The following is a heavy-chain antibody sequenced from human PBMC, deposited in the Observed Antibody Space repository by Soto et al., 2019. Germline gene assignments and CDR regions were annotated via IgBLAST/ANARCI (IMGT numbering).Heavy chain of an antibody. Sequence: ASVKVSCKASGYTFTSYGISLVRQAPGQGLEWMGWISAYNGNTNYPQKLQGRVTMTTDTSTSTAYMELRSLRSDDTAVYYCARDSDPRGIVVVPAAINYYYGMDVWGQGTTVTVSS. J-gene: IGHJ6*02. D-gene: IGHD2-2*01. CDR3: ARDSDPRGIVVVPAAINYYYGMDV. CDR2: ISAYNGNT. V-gene: IGHV1-18*01. CDR1: GYTFTSYG.